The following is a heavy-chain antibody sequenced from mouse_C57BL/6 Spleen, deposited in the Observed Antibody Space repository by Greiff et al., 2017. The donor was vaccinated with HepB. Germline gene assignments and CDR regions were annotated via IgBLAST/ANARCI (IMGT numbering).Heavy chain of an antibody. CDR1: GYTFTDYY. J-gene: IGHJ3*01. Sequence: EVQLQQSGPELVKPGASVKISCKASGYTFTDYYMNWVKQSHGKSLEWIGDINPNNGGTSYNQKFKGKATLTVDKSSSTAYMELRSLTSEDSAVYYCARSRDYRFAYWGQGTLVTVSA. CDR3: ARSRDYRFAY. D-gene: IGHD2-13*01. CDR2: INPNNGGT. V-gene: IGHV1-26*01.